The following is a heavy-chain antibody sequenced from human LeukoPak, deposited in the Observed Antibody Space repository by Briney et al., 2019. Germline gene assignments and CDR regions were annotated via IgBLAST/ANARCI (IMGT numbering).Heavy chain of an antibody. J-gene: IGHJ4*02. CDR3: ARGPYDILTGYYSGFDY. D-gene: IGHD3-9*01. V-gene: IGHV4-59*01. CDR1: GGSISSYY. Sequence: SETLSLTCTVSGGSISSYYWSWIRQPPGKGLEWIGYIYYSGSTNYNPSLKSRVTISVDTSKNQFSLKLSSVTAADTAVYHCARGPYDILTGYYSGFDYWGQGTLVTVSS. CDR2: IYYSGST.